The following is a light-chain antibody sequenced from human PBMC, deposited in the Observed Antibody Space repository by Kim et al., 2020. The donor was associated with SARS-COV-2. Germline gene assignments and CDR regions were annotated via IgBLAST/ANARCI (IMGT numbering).Light chain of an antibody. Sequence: SYELTQPPSVSVSPGQTASITRSGDKLGDKYACWYQQKPGQSPVLVIYQDSKRPSGIPERFSGSNSGNTATLTISGTQAMDEADYYCQAWDSSTDNYVFGTGTKVTVL. V-gene: IGLV3-1*01. J-gene: IGLJ1*01. CDR3: QAWDSSTDNYV. CDR2: QDS. CDR1: KLGDKY.